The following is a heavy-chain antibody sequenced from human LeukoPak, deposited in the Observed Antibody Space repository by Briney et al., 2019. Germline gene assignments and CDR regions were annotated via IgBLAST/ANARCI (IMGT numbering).Heavy chain of an antibody. D-gene: IGHD5-18*01. CDR1: GYTFTGYY. CDR2: INPNSGGT. CDR3: ARESYSYGHRNMDV. J-gene: IGHJ6*03. Sequence: ASVKVSCKASGYTFTGYYMHWVRHAPGQGLECMGWINPNSGGTNYAQKFQGRVTMTRDTSISTAYMELSRLRSDDTAVYYCARESYSYGHRNMDVWGKGTTVTVSS. V-gene: IGHV1-2*02.